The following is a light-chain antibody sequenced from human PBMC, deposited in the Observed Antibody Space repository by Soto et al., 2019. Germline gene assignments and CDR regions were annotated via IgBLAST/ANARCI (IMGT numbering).Light chain of an antibody. J-gene: IGLJ3*02. CDR3: SSFTGSTTWV. Sequence: QSVLTQPASLSGSPGQSITMFCTGTSNDVGGYNYVSWYQQHPGKAPKRIIYEVSNRPSGISSRFSGSKSANTASLTISGLQAEDEAEYYCSSFTGSTTWVFGGGTKVTVL. V-gene: IGLV2-14*01. CDR2: EVS. CDR1: SNDVGGYNY.